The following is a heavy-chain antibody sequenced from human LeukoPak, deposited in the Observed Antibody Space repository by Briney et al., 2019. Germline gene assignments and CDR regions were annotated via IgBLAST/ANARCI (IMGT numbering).Heavy chain of an antibody. J-gene: IGHJ4*02. D-gene: IGHD3-9*01. CDR3: AIEEKYDALTGYYMEGDFDS. V-gene: IGHV4-30-2*01. CDR2: IYHSGST. Sequence: PSETLSLTCTVSGDSISSGDYYWSWIRQPPGKGLEWIGYIYHSGSTFYTPSLKSRVTISVDRSKNQFSLKLTSVTAADTAVYFCAIEEKYDALTGYYMEGDFDSWGQGTLVTVSS. CDR1: GDSISSGDYY.